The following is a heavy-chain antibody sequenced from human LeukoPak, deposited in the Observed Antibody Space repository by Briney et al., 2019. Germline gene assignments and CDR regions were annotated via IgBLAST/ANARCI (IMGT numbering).Heavy chain of an antibody. D-gene: IGHD1-26*01. CDR1: GFTVSSNY. J-gene: IGHJ3*02. CDR3: ASLVGATTTSAFDI. V-gene: IGHV3-66*01. CDR2: IYSGGST. Sequence: GGSLRLSCAASGFTVSSNYMSWVRQAPGKGLEWVSVIYSGGSTYYADSVKGRFTISRDNSKNTLYLQMNSLRAEDTAVYYCASLVGATTTSAFDIWGQGTMVTVSS.